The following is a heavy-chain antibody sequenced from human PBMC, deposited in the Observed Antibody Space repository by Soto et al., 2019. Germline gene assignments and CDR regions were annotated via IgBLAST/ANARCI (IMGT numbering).Heavy chain of an antibody. CDR2: IRGSGGST. Sequence: EVQLLDSGGGLVQPGGSLRLSCAAYGFTFSSYAMSWVRQAPGKGLEWVSAIRGSGGSTYYADSVKGRFTISRDNSKNTLYLQMNSLRAEDTAVYYCANLPRLAAAGTPYDYWGQGTLVTVSS. CDR3: ANLPRLAAAGTPYDY. J-gene: IGHJ4*02. V-gene: IGHV3-23*01. CDR1: GFTFSSYA. D-gene: IGHD6-13*01.